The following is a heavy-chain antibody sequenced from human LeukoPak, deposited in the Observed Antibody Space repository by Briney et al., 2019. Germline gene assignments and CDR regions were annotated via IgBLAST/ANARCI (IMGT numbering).Heavy chain of an antibody. CDR1: GDSVSNNSAA. V-gene: IGHV6-1*01. J-gene: IGHJ4*02. CDR2: TYYRSKWYN. CDR3: ARAPTPIIAVAGSFDY. Sequence: SQTLSLTCAISGDSVSNNSAAWNWVRQSPSRGLEWLGRTYYRSKWYNDYAVSVKSRITINPDTSKNQFSLQVNSVTPEDTAVYYCARAPTPIIAVAGSFDYWGQGTLVTVSS. D-gene: IGHD6-19*01.